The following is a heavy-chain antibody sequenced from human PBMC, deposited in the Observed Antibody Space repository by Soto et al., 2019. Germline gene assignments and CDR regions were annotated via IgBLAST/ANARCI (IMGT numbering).Heavy chain of an antibody. D-gene: IGHD2-21*01. CDR1: GGSISSVGYY. CDR2: IYYSGNT. Sequence: NPSETLSLTCTVSGGSISSVGYYWSWIRQHPGKGLEWIGYIYYSGNTYYNPSLKSRVTISVDTSKNRFSLKLSSVTAADTAVYYCARGPIRAPRYLQHWGQGTLVTVS. CDR3: ARGPIRAPRYLQH. J-gene: IGHJ1*01. V-gene: IGHV4-31*03.